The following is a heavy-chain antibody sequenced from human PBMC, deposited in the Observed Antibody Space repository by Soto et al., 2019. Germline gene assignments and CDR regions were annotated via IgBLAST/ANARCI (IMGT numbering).Heavy chain of an antibody. Sequence: PSETLSLTCAVSGGSISTDNWWRWVRQPPGKGLEWSGEMYHRGDSNFHPSLKSRVTISVDKTKNQFSMQMASVTAADTALYYCTRASASSMLRGVVINWGRGTQVTVSS. V-gene: IGHV4-4*02. CDR1: GGSISTDNW. D-gene: IGHD3-10*01. CDR3: TRASASSMLRGVVIN. CDR2: MYHRGDS. J-gene: IGHJ4*02.